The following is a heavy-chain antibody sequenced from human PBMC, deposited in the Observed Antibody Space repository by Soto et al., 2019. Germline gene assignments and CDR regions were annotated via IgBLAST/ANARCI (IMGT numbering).Heavy chain of an antibody. CDR3: AKYYDFWSGYFSHFDY. CDR2: ISGSGGST. J-gene: IGHJ4*02. CDR1: GFTFSSYA. Sequence: LRLSCAASGFTFSSYAMSWVRQAPGKGPEWVSAISGSGGSTYYADSVKGRFTISRDNSKNTLYLQMNSLRAEGTAVYYCAKYYDFWSGYFSHFDYWGQGTLVTVSS. D-gene: IGHD3-3*01. V-gene: IGHV3-23*01.